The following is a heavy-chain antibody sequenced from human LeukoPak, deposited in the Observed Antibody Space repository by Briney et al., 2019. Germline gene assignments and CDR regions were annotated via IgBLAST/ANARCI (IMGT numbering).Heavy chain of an antibody. D-gene: IGHD6-19*01. CDR1: AGSIRGHH. Sequence: PSETLSLTCTVSAGSIRGHHCNWIRQPPGRELQWIVYIYYSESTNYNPSLKSRVTISIDTSKKQCSLKLSSVTAADTAVYYCARGSGWFFYWGQGALVSVSS. V-gene: IGHV4-59*11. CDR2: IYYSEST. J-gene: IGHJ4*02. CDR3: ARGSGWFFY.